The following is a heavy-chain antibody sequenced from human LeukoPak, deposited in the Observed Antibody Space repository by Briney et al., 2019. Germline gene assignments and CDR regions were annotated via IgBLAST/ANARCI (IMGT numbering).Heavy chain of an antibody. Sequence: LSGGSLRLSCAASGFTFSSYGMHWVRQAPGKGLEWVAVIWYDGSNKYYADSVKGRFTISRDNSKNTLYLQMNSLRAEDTAVYYCARDYCSGGSCFLDYWGQGTLVTVSS. CDR1: GFTFSSYG. V-gene: IGHV3-33*01. CDR3: ARDYCSGGSCFLDY. CDR2: IWYDGSNK. J-gene: IGHJ4*02. D-gene: IGHD2-15*01.